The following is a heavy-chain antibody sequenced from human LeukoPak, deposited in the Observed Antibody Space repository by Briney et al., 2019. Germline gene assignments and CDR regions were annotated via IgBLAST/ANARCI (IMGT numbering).Heavy chain of an antibody. Sequence: SETLSLTCTVSGGSISSYYWTWIRQPPGKGLQWIGYIYYSGRTNYNPSLKSRVTISVDTSKKEFSLKLSSVSAADTAVYYCARGFLTYYYDSSGLYFDYWGQGTLVTVSS. V-gene: IGHV4-59*01. CDR2: IYYSGRT. J-gene: IGHJ4*02. D-gene: IGHD3-22*01. CDR3: ARGFLTYYYDSSGLYFDY. CDR1: GGSISSYY.